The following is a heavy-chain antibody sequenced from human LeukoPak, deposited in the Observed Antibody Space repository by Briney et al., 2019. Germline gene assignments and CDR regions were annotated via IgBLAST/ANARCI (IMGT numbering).Heavy chain of an antibody. V-gene: IGHV3-48*01. CDR3: AREPTYSSSWYTNCDY. CDR1: GFTFSNYN. CDR2: ISISTSSI. J-gene: IGHJ4*02. Sequence: GGSLRLSCAASGFTFSNYNMNWVRQAPGKGLEWVSYISISTSSIYYADSVKGLFTISRDNAKNSLYLQMNSLRAEDTAVYYCAREPTYSSSWYTNCDYWGQGTLVTVSS. D-gene: IGHD6-13*01.